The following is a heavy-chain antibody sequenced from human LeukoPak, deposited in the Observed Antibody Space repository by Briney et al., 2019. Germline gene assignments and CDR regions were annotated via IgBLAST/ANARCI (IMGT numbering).Heavy chain of an antibody. J-gene: IGHJ6*03. D-gene: IGHD6-6*01. CDR2: ISGSGGST. V-gene: IGHV3-23*01. CDR1: GFTFSTYT. CDR3: AKMRGQLQLQYYMDV. Sequence: GSLRLSCAASGFTFSTYTMSWVRQAPGMGLEWVTTISGSGGSTFYADSVRGQFTISRDNSKNTVYLQMNSLRVEDTAVLYCAKMRGQLQLQYYMDVWGPGTTVAVPS.